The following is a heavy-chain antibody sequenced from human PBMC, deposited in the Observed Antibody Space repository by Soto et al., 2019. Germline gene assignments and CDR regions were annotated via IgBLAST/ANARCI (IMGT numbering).Heavy chain of an antibody. CDR1: GYTFTSYG. J-gene: IGHJ5*02. D-gene: IGHD3-9*01. Sequence: QVQLVQSGAEVKKPGASVKVSCKASGYTFTSYGISWVRQAPGQGLEWMGWISAYNGNTNYAQKLQGRVTMTTDTSTSTAYMEMRSVRSDDTAVYYWARERRAQTGYDILTGYYPAWFDHWGQGTLVTVSS. CDR3: ARERRAQTGYDILTGYYPAWFDH. V-gene: IGHV1-18*04. CDR2: ISAYNGNT.